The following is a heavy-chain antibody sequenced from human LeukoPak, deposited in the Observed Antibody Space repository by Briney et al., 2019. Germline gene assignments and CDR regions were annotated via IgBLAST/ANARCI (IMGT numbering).Heavy chain of an antibody. Sequence: GGSLRLSCAASGFTFSSYWMHWVRQVPGKGLVWVSRINSDGSSTTYADSVKGRFTISRDNAKNTLYLQMNSLRAEDTAVYYCARVSRGYSYGFYYYGMDVWGQGTTVTVSS. J-gene: IGHJ6*02. CDR1: GFTFSSYW. V-gene: IGHV3-74*01. CDR3: ARVSRGYSYGFYYYGMDV. D-gene: IGHD5-18*01. CDR2: INSDGSST.